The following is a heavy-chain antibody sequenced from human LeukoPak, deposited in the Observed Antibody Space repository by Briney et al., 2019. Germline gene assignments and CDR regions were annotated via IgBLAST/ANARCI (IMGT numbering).Heavy chain of an antibody. CDR3: GRHLDGNLSNTRWYGGLVGLGGWGFYN. J-gene: IGHJ3*02. Sequence: SETLSLTCTVSGGSISSSSYYWGWIRQPPGKGLEWIGSIYYSGSTYYNPSLKSRVTISVDTSKNQFSLKLSSVTAADTAVYLCGRHLDGNLSNTRWYGGLVGLGGWGFYNWGPGTKGTVS. CDR2: IYYSGST. D-gene: IGHD2-2*03. CDR1: GGSISSSSYY. V-gene: IGHV4-39*01.